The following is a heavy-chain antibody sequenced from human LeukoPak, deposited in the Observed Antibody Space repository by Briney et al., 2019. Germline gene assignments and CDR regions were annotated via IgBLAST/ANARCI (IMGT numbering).Heavy chain of an antibody. CDR1: GFTFGTYA. D-gene: IGHD1-1*01. CDR2: ILASGSTT. J-gene: IGHJ4*02. CDR3: AKDRVPDGRWNFDF. V-gene: IGHV3-23*01. Sequence: GGSLRLXCAASGFTFGTYAMNWVRQAPGKGLEWVSGILASGSTTYYADSVKGRFTISRDNSKNTLYLQMNSLRAEDTAIYYCAKDRVPDGRWNFDFWGQGTLVTVSS.